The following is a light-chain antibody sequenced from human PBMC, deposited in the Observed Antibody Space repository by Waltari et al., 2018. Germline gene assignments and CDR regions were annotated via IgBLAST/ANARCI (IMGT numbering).Light chain of an antibody. CDR1: NWWRKY. V-gene: IGLV3-1*01. Sequence: SYELTQPPSVSLSPGQTASITCSGDNWWRKYVSWYQQKPGQSPVLVIYQDNKRPSGLPERFSASKSGNTATLTISGTPDMDEADYYCQAWDTTAVVFGGGTKLTVL. CDR3: QAWDTTAVV. CDR2: QDN. J-gene: IGLJ3*02.